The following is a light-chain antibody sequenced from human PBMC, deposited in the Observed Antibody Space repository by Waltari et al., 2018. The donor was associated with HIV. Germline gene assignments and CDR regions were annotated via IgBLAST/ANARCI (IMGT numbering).Light chain of an antibody. J-gene: IGLJ1*01. CDR2: EVT. Sequence: QSALTQPASVSGSPGQSITISCTGTSSDVGGYNYVSWYQHHPGKAPKLIIFEVTNRPSGVSNRFSGSKSSNTASLTISGLQADDEADYYCSSYRSTSTLGVFGTGTKVIVL. CDR3: SSYRSTSTLGV. V-gene: IGLV2-14*01. CDR1: SSDVGGYNY.